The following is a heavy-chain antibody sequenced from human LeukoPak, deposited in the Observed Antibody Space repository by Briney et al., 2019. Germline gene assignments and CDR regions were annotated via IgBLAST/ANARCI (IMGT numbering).Heavy chain of an antibody. J-gene: IGHJ6*03. D-gene: IGHD6-6*01. CDR3: ARHTAARPFYYYYYMDV. CDR2: IYPGDSDT. Sequence: GESLKISCKGSGYSFTSDWIGWVRQMPGKGLGWMGIIYPGDSDTRYSPSFQGQVTISADKSISTAYLQWSSLKASDTAMYYCARHTAARPFYYYYYMDVWGKGTTVTVSS. V-gene: IGHV5-51*01. CDR1: GYSFTSDW.